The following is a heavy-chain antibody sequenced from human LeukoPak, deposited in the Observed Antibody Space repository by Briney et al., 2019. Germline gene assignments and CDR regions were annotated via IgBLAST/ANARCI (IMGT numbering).Heavy chain of an antibody. Sequence: GGSLRLSCAASGFTFSSYAMSWVRQAPGKGLEWVSAISGSGGSTYYADSVKGRFTISRDNAKNSLYLQMNSLRAEDTALYYCAKDIKAGYYGMDVWGQGTTVTVSS. V-gene: IGHV3-23*01. CDR3: AKDIKAGYYGMDV. CDR2: ISGSGGST. D-gene: IGHD3-10*01. CDR1: GFTFSSYA. J-gene: IGHJ6*02.